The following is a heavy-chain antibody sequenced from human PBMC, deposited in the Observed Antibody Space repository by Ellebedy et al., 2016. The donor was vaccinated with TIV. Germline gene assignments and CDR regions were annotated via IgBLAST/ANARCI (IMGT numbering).Heavy chain of an antibody. CDR3: ARDENYGAEVIDY. CDR2: ISSSGSPI. V-gene: IGHV3-48*02. CDR1: GFTFSSYS. J-gene: IGHJ4*02. D-gene: IGHD4-17*01. Sequence: GESLKISCAVSGFTFSSYSMNWVRQAPGKGLEWVSYISSSGSPIHYADSVKGRFSISRENVKNSLYLQMNSLRDEDTAVYYCARDENYGAEVIDYWGQGTLVTVSS.